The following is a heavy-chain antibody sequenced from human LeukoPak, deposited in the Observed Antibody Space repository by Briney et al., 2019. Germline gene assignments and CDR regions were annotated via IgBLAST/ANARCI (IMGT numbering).Heavy chain of an antibody. CDR1: GFTFSSYS. J-gene: IGHJ3*02. CDR3: AREVDRSFDWLPPGAFDI. CDR2: ISSSLTTI. Sequence: PGGSLRLSCAASGFTFSSYSMNWVRQAPGKGLEWVSSISSSLTTIYYADSVKGRFTVSRDNAKNSVSLQMTGLRVEDTALYYCAREVDRSFDWLPPGAFDIWXQGTMVTVSS. V-gene: IGHV3-48*04. D-gene: IGHD3-9*01.